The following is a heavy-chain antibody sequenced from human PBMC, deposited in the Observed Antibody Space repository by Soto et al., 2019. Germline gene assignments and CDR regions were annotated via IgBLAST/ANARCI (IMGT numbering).Heavy chain of an antibody. CDR2: INSDGSST. D-gene: IGHD2-15*01. CDR1: GFTFSSYW. Sequence: EVQLVESGGGLVQPGGSLRLSCAASGFTFSSYWMHWVRQAPGKGLVRVSRINSDGSSTSYADSVKGRFTISRDNAKNTLYLQMNSLRAEDTAVYYCVRTSLVVAAATREDYWGQGTLVTVPS. J-gene: IGHJ4*02. V-gene: IGHV3-74*01. CDR3: VRTSLVVAAATREDY.